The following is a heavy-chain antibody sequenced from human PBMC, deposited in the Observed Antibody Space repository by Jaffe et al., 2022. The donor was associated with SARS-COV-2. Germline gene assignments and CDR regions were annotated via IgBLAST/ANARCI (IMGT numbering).Heavy chain of an antibody. CDR1: GFTFSSYE. Sequence: EVQLVESGGGLVQPGGSLRLSCAASGFTFSSYEMNWVRQAPGKGLEWVSYISSSGSTIYYADSVKGRFTISRDNAKNSLYLQMNSLRAEDTAVYYCARVGSPHFRDGYTPDAFDIWGQGTMVTVSS. J-gene: IGHJ3*02. CDR2: ISSSGSTI. D-gene: IGHD5-12*01. CDR3: ARVGSPHFRDGYTPDAFDI. V-gene: IGHV3-48*03.